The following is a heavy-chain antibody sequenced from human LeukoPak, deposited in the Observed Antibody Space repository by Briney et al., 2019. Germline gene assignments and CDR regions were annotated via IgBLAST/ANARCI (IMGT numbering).Heavy chain of an antibody. CDR3: ARILYISAAPGGFDY. CDR1: GYTFTGYY. V-gene: IGHV1-2*02. D-gene: IGHD6-13*01. CDR2: TNPNSGGT. J-gene: IGHJ4*02. Sequence: ASVKVSCKASGYTFTGYYMHWVRQAPGQGLEWMGWTNPNSGGTNYAQKFQGRVTVTRDTSTGTAYMELSSLRSDDTAVYYCARILYISAAPGGFDYWGQGTLVAVS.